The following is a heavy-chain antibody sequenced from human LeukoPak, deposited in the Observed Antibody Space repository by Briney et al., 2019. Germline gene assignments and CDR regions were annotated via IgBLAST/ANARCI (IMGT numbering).Heavy chain of an antibody. CDR3: ARDFDY. J-gene: IGHJ4*02. CDR2: ISYHGKNK. V-gene: IGHV3-30*04. Sequence: LPGGSLRLSCGASGFIFNTSAMHWVRQAPGKGLEWVAVISYHGKNKYYAESVRGRITISRDNSKNTLYLQMNSLNTEDTAVYYCARDFDYWGQGTLVTVSS. CDR1: GFIFNTSA.